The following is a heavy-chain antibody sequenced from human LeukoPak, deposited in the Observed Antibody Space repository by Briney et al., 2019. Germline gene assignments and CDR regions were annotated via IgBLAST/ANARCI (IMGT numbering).Heavy chain of an antibody. CDR2: IYTGGST. V-gene: IGHV4-4*07. Sequence: SETLSLSSAVSGGSISSYYWSWIRQPAGKGLEWIGRIYTGGSTNYNPSLKSRVTMSVDTSKNQFSLKLSSVTAADTAVYYCARIYYDSSGYFPHFDYWGQGTLVSVSS. D-gene: IGHD3-22*01. CDR3: ARIYYDSSGYFPHFDY. J-gene: IGHJ4*02. CDR1: GGSISSYY.